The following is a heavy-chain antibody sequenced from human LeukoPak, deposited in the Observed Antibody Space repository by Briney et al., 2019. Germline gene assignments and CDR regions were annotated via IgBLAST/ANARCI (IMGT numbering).Heavy chain of an antibody. V-gene: IGHV3-11*06. D-gene: IGHD4-17*01. CDR3: ARSGDYRHYYYYYGMDV. J-gene: IGHJ6*01. Sequence: GSLSLSCAASGFTFSDYYMSWIRQAPGKGLEWVSYISSSSSNTNYADPVRGRFTISRDNAKNSLYLQMPSLRAEDTAVYYCARSGDYRHYYYYYGMDVWGKGPRSPSPQ. CDR2: ISSSSSNT. CDR1: GFTFSDYY.